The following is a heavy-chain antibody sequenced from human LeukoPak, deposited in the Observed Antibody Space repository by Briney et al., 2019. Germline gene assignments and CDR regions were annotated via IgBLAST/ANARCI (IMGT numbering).Heavy chain of an antibody. D-gene: IGHD2-2*01. CDR1: GFTFSSYG. CDR3: AKDHPAVRIYIVVVPAAIDY. CDR2: ISGSGGST. V-gene: IGHV3-23*01. J-gene: IGHJ4*02. Sequence: GGSLRLSCAASGFTFSSYGMSWVRQAPGKGLEWVSAISGSGGSTYYADSVKGRFTISRDNSKNTLYLQMNSLRAEDTAVYYCAKDHPAVRIYIVVVPAAIDYWGQGTLVTVSS.